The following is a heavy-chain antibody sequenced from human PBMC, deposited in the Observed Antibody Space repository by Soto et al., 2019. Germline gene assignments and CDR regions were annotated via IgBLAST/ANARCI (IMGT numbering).Heavy chain of an antibody. CDR1: GFTFSRHG. J-gene: IGHJ4*02. Sequence: QVPLVESGGGVVQPGTSLRLSCAASGFTFSRHGMHWVRQTPGKGLEWLAVILNDASGHWYADSVKGRFTISRDNFENTLYLQMNGLRLEETAIYYCARDDDYPDNGFDYWGQGTLVTVSS. CDR2: ILNDASGH. CDR3: ARDDDYPDNGFDY. V-gene: IGHV3-33*01. D-gene: IGHD4-17*01.